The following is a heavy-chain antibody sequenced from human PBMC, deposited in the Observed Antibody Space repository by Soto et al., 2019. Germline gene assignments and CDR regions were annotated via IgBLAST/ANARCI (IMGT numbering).Heavy chain of an antibody. Sequence: GGSLRLSCAASGFTFSSYGMHWVRQAPGKGLEWVAVIWYDGSNKYYADSVKGRFTISRDNSKNTLYLQMNSLRAEDTAVYYCARSAGNYYDSSGYFDYWGQGTLVTVSS. V-gene: IGHV3-33*01. CDR3: ARSAGNYYDSSGYFDY. D-gene: IGHD3-22*01. CDR2: IWYDGSNK. J-gene: IGHJ4*02. CDR1: GFTFSSYG.